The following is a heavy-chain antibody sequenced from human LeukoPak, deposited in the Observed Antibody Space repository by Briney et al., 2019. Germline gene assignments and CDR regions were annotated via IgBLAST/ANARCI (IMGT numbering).Heavy chain of an antibody. V-gene: IGHV3-64*01. CDR2: ISSNGGST. CDR1: GFTFSSYA. J-gene: IGHJ5*02. CDR3: ARASYGFGNTWFDP. Sequence: GGSLRLSCAASGFTFSSYAMHWVRQAPGKGLEYVSGISSNGGSTYYANSVKGRFTISRDNSKNTVYLQMGSLRAEDMAVYYCARASYGFGNTWFDPWGQGTLVTVSS. D-gene: IGHD3-16*01.